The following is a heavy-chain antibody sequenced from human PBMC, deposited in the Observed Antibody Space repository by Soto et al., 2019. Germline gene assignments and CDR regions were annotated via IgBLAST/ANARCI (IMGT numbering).Heavy chain of an antibody. V-gene: IGHV1-69*06. CDR2: INPDFGSP. Sequence: ASVKVSCKASGGTFSSYPISWVRQAPGQGLEWMGGINPDFGSPSYAQKFQGRVTITADKSTSTAYMELSSLRSEDTAVYYCATYYTAMACFDYWGQGTLVTVS. D-gene: IGHD5-18*01. CDR1: GGTFSSYP. CDR3: ATYYTAMACFDY. J-gene: IGHJ4*02.